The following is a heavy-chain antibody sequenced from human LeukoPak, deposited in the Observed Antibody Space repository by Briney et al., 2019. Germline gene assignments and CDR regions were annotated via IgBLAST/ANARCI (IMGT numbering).Heavy chain of an antibody. CDR3: ARHPHYYYDNSAR. V-gene: IGHV4-39*01. D-gene: IGHD3-22*01. J-gene: IGHJ4*02. CDR1: GGSFSGYY. CDR2: FYYSRNT. Sequence: NPSETLSLTCAVYGGSFSGYYWGWIRQPPGKGLEWIGSFYYSRNTYYNPSLKSRVTISVDTSKNQLSLTLTSVSAADTAVYYCARHPHYYYDNSARWGQGTLVTVSS.